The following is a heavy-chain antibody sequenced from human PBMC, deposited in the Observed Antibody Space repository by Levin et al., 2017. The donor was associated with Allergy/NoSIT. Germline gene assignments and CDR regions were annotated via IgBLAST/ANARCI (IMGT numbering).Heavy chain of an antibody. CDR3: ARVIVGATVYFDY. V-gene: IGHV4-59*01. CDR1: GGSISSYY. D-gene: IGHD1-26*01. Sequence: MSSETLSLTCTVSGGSISSYYWSWIRQPPGKGLEWIGYIYYSGSTNYNPSLKSRVTISVDTSKNQFSLKLSSVTAADTAVYYCARVIVGATVYFDYWGQGTLVTVSS. J-gene: IGHJ4*02. CDR2: IYYSGST.